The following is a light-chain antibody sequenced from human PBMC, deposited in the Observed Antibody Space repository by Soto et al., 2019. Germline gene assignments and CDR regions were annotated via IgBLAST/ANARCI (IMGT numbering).Light chain of an antibody. CDR2: DAS. J-gene: IGKJ1*01. CDR1: QSISSW. CDR3: QQTYSAPPT. Sequence: DTQMTQSPSTLSASVGDRVTITCRASQSISSWLAWYQQKPGKAPKLLIYDASSLESGVPPRFSGSGSGTDFTLTISSLQPEDFATYFCQQTYSAPPTFGQGTKVDIK. V-gene: IGKV1-5*01.